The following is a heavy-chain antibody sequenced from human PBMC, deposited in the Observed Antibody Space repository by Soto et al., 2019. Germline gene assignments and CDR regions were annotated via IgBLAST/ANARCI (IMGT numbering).Heavy chain of an antibody. CDR3: ARGGRAASFLDC. J-gene: IGHJ4*02. Sequence: QVHLVQSGAEVKKPGASVKVSCAASGYTFTSYGLNWVRQAPGQGLEWMGWISATNGNTDYAQKVQGRVTLTTDTSTRTAYMELRSLRSDDTAIYYCARGGRAASFLDCWGQGTLVTVSS. CDR2: ISATNGNT. D-gene: IGHD6-13*01. V-gene: IGHV1-18*01. CDR1: GYTFTSYG.